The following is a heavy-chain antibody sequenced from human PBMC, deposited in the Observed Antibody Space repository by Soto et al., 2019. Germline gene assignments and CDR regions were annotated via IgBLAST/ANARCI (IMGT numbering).Heavy chain of an antibody. CDR1: GGSISNGAYS. CDR2: IHHSGNS. CDR3: DRKSLFERSGYGQGRWFDP. V-gene: IGHV4-30-2*01. J-gene: IGHJ5*02. D-gene: IGHD3-22*01. Sequence: SETLSLTCAVSGGSISNGAYSWSWIRQPLGEGLEWIGNIHHSGNSHYNPSLRSRVAISVDRSKNQFSLELSSVTAADTAVYYCDRKSLFERSGYGQGRWFDPWAQGTMVTVSS.